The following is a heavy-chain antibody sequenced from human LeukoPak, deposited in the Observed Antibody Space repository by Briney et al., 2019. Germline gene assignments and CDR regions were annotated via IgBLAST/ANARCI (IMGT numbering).Heavy chain of an antibody. CDR2: IWYDGSNK. CDR1: GFTFSSYA. J-gene: IGHJ3*02. Sequence: GSLRLSCAASGFTFSSYAMHWVRQAPGKGLEWVAVIWYDGSNKYYADSVKGRFTISRDNSKNTLYLQMNSLRAEDTAVYYCARDRGYCSGGSCSHDAFDIWGQGTTVTVSS. V-gene: IGHV3-33*08. D-gene: IGHD2-15*01. CDR3: ARDRGYCSGGSCSHDAFDI.